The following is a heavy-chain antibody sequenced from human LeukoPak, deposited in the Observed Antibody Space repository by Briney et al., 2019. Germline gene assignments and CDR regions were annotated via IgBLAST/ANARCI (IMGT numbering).Heavy chain of an antibody. Sequence: GGSLKLSCAASGFTFSGSAMHWVRQASGKGLEWVGRIRSEGNSYATAYAASVKGRFTISRDDSKNTAYLQMNSLKTEDTAVYYCARPGTGEAFDIWGQGTMVTVSS. V-gene: IGHV3-73*01. D-gene: IGHD3-10*01. CDR2: IRSEGNSYAT. J-gene: IGHJ3*02. CDR3: ARPGTGEAFDI. CDR1: GFTFSGSA.